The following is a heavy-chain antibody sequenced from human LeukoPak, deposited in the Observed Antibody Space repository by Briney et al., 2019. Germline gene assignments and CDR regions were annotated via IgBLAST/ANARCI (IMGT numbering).Heavy chain of an antibody. V-gene: IGHV3-48*01. CDR3: ARRAYYYDSSGFRQGDFDY. J-gene: IGHJ4*02. CDR2: ISSSSNTI. Sequence: PGGSLRLSCAASGFTFSDYSMNWVRQAPGKGLEWISYISSSSNTIYYADSVKGRFTISRDNAKSALFLQMNSLRAEDTALYYCARRAYYYDSSGFRQGDFDYWGQGTLVTVSS. CDR1: GFTFSDYS. D-gene: IGHD3-22*01.